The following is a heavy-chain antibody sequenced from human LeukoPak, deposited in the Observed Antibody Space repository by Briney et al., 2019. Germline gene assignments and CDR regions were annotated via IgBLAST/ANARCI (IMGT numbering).Heavy chain of an antibody. CDR3: ARMAVIIAAAGHSDY. CDR1: GGSFSGFY. J-gene: IGHJ4*02. Sequence: PSETLSLTCAVYGGSFSGFYWGWIRQPPGKGLEWIGEINHSGSTNYNLSLKSRVTISVDTSKTQFSLTLSSVTAAATAVYSCARMAVIIAAAGHSDYWGQGTMVTVSS. D-gene: IGHD6-13*01. V-gene: IGHV4-34*01. CDR2: INHSGST.